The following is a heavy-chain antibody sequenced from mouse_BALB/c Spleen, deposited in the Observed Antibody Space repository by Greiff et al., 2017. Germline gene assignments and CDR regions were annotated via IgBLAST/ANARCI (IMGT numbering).Heavy chain of an antibody. CDR3: ARPYGNYDYAMDY. D-gene: IGHD2-1*01. CDR1: GYTFTSYW. V-gene: IGHV1-7*01. Sequence: QVQLQQSGAELAKPGASVKMSCKASGYTFTSYWMHWVKQRPGQGLEWIGYINPSTGYTEYNQKFKDKATLTADKSSSTAYMQLSSLTSEDSAVYYCARPYGNYDYAMDYWGQGTSVTVSS. CDR2: INPSTGYT. J-gene: IGHJ4*01.